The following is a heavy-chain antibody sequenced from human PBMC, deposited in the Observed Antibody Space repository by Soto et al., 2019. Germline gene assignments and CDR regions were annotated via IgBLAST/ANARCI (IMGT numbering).Heavy chain of an antibody. D-gene: IGHD2-21*01. CDR2: ISSSSSTI. Sequence: GGSLRLSCAASGFTFSSYSMNWVRQAPGKGLEWVSYISSSSSTIYYADSVKGRFTISRDNAKNLLYLQMNSLRAEDTAVYYCAKPADYVEVVAFDIWGQGTMVTVSS. CDR3: AKPADYVEVVAFDI. V-gene: IGHV3-48*01. CDR1: GFTFSSYS. J-gene: IGHJ3*02.